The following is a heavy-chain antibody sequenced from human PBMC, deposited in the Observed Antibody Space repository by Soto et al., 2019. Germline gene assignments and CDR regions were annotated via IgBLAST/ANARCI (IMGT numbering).Heavy chain of an antibody. CDR2: IYYSGST. V-gene: IGHV4-39*01. Sequence: QLQLQESGPGLVKPSETLSLTCTVSGGSISSSSYYWGWIRQPPGNGLEWIGSIYYSGSTYYNPSLKSRVTISVDTSKNQFSLKLSSVTAADTAVYYCARQPYCSSTSCYTFSHWFDPWGQGTLVTVSS. J-gene: IGHJ5*02. CDR3: ARQPYCSSTSCYTFSHWFDP. CDR1: GGSISSSSYY. D-gene: IGHD2-2*02.